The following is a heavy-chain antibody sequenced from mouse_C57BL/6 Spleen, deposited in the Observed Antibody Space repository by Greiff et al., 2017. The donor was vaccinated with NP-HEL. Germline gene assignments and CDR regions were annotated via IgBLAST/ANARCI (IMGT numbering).Heavy chain of an antibody. CDR1: GFSFNTYA. J-gene: IGHJ2*01. V-gene: IGHV10-1*01. Sequence: EVQRVESGGGLVQPKGSLKLSCAASGFSFNTYAMNWVRQAPGKGLEWVARIRSKSNNYATYYADSVKDRFTISRDDSESMLYLQMNNLKTEDTAMYYCVRNRLYYFDYWGQGTTLTVSS. CDR3: VRNRLYYFDY. CDR2: IRSKSNNYAT.